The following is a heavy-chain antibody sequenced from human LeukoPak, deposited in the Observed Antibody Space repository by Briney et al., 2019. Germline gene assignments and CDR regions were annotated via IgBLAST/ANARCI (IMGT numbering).Heavy chain of an antibody. D-gene: IGHD3-3*01. Sequence: ASVKVSCKASGYTFTSYGISWVRQAPGQGLEWMGWISACNGNTNYAQKLQGRVTMTTDTSTSTAYMELRSLRSDDTAVYYCARLIDFWSGYYLDYWGQGTLVTVSS. V-gene: IGHV1-18*01. J-gene: IGHJ4*02. CDR2: ISACNGNT. CDR1: GYTFTSYG. CDR3: ARLIDFWSGYYLDY.